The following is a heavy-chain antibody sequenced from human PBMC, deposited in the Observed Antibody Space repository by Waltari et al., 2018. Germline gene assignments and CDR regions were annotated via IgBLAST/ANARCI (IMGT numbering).Heavy chain of an antibody. D-gene: IGHD3-22*01. Sequence: EVQLVESGGGLVKPGGSLRLSCAASGFTFSSYSMNWVRQAPGKGLEWVSSISSSSSYIYYADSVKGRFTISRDNAKNSLYLQMNSLRAEDTAVYYCARDVGSDYYDSSGSPPGAFDIWGQGTMVTVSS. J-gene: IGHJ3*02. CDR3: ARDVGSDYYDSSGSPPGAFDI. V-gene: IGHV3-21*01. CDR2: ISSSSSYI. CDR1: GFTFSSYS.